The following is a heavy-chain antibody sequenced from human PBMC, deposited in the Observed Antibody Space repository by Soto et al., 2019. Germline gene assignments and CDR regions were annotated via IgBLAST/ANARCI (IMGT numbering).Heavy chain of an antibody. J-gene: IGHJ6*03. CDR2: IWYDGSNK. CDR1: GFTFSSYG. V-gene: IGHV3-33*01. D-gene: IGHD6-13*01. CDR3: ARAAAAGLKSYYYYLDV. Sequence: QVQLVESGGGVVQPGRSLRLSCAASGFTFSSYGMHWVRQAPGKGLEWVAVIWYDGSNKYYADSVKGRFTISRDNSKNMLYLQMNSRRAEDTVVYYCARAAAAGLKSYYYYLDVRGKGTTVTVSS.